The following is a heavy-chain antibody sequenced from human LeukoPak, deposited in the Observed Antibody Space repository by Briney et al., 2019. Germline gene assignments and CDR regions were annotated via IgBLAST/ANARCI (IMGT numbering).Heavy chain of an antibody. Sequence: GRSLRLSCAASGFTFDDYAMFWVRQAPGKGLEWVSGISWDSRKIGYAASVKGRFTTSRDNGKNSLYLQMNSLRPDDTALYYCARGNRDTSGFYFYYGMDVWGPGSTVTVSS. J-gene: IGHJ6*02. CDR3: ARGNRDTSGFYFYYGMDV. CDR2: ISWDSRKI. V-gene: IGHV3-9*01. D-gene: IGHD6-19*01. CDR1: GFTFDDYA.